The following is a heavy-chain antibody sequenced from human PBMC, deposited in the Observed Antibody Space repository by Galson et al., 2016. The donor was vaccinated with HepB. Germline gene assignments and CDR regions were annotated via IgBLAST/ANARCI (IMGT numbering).Heavy chain of an antibody. V-gene: IGHV4-59*06. CDR3: ARARYGDFYNDAFDL. D-gene: IGHD4-17*01. CDR2: IYYTGST. CDR1: GGSINSYY. J-gene: IGHJ3*01. Sequence: SETLTLTCAVSGGSINSYYWSWIRLPPGKGLEWVGYIYYTGSTPSTPSLKSRVTISIDTSKNQFSLKLSSVTAADTAVYFCARARYGDFYNDAFDLWGQGTMVTVSS.